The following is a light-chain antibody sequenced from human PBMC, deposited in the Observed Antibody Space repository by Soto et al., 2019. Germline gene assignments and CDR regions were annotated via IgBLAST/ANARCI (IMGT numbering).Light chain of an antibody. Sequence: EIMMSQSPATLSVSPGDRATLSCRASQSVSSDLAWYHQKPGQAPRLLIYGASTRATDIPARFSGSGSGTEFTLTINSLQSEDFAVYYCQQSNNWPRTFGQGT. CDR2: GAS. CDR1: QSVSSD. J-gene: IGKJ1*01. V-gene: IGKV3-15*01. CDR3: QQSNNWPRT.